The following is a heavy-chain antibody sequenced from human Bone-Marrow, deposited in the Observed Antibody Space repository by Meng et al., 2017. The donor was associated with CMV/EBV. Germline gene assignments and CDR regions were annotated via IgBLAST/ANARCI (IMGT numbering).Heavy chain of an antibody. V-gene: IGHV3-23*01. CDR3: ARGPLDIVVVPAAIGY. D-gene: IGHD2-2*01. J-gene: IGHJ4*02. CDR1: GFIFSNYG. CDR2: IRDSGGGT. Sequence: GESLKISCVASGFIFSNYGLTWVRQAPGKGLEWVSVIRDSGGGTLYADSVKGRFIVSRDNSKNTLYLQMNRLRAEDTAVYYWARGPLDIVVVPAAIGYWGQGTLVTVSS.